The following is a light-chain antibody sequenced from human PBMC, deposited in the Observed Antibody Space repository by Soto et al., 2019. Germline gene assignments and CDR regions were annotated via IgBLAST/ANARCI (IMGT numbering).Light chain of an antibody. V-gene: IGKV1-12*01. Sequence: DIQMTQSPSSVSASAGDRVSITCRARQGISRWLAWYKQKPGRAPKLLIYTGSSFQSGLPSRFSGTGSGTDFTLTISSLQPEDVATYSCQQANCFPLTFGGGNEVEVK. CDR3: QQANCFPLT. J-gene: IGKJ4*01. CDR1: QGISRW. CDR2: TGS.